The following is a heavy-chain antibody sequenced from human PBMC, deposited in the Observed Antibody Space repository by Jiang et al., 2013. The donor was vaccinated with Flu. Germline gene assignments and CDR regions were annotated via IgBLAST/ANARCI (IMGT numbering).Heavy chain of an antibody. J-gene: IGHJ4*02. V-gene: IGHV5-10-1*01. D-gene: IGHD6-25*01. CDR2: IDPRSSYT. CDR1: GYAFTNYW. CDR3: ARHALGSSGWHYFDD. Sequence: GAEVKKPGESLTLSCKTSGYAFTNYWITWVRQMPGKGLEWMGEIDPRSSYTSYSPSFQGHVTLTVDKSIITAYLQWSSLEASDTAMYYCARHALGSSGWHYFDDWGQGALVTVSS.